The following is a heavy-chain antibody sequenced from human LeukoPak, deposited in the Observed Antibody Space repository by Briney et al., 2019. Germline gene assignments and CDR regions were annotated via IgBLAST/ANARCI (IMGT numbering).Heavy chain of an antibody. CDR2: INPNSGGT. Sequence: ASVKVSCKASGYTFNVYYMHWVRQAPGQGLEWMGWINPNSGGTNYAQKFQGRVTMTRDTSISTAYMELSRLRSDDTAVYYCARDPDDYGDDGWFDPWGQGTLVTVSS. CDR3: ARDPDDYGDDGWFDP. V-gene: IGHV1-2*02. J-gene: IGHJ5*02. D-gene: IGHD4-17*01. CDR1: GYTFNVYY.